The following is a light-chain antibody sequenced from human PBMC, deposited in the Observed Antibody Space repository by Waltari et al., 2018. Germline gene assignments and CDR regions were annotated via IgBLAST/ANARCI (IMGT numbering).Light chain of an antibody. J-gene: IGLJ3*02. CDR3: AAWDDSLSRWL. V-gene: IGLV1-47*01. CDR1: SPNFGSTS. Sequence: QSVLTQPPSASGTPGQRAPLPCSARSPNFGSTSVNRYQHVPGAAPKLLIYRNNQRPAGVPDRFSGSKSGTSASLAISGLRSEDEADYYCAAWDDSLSRWLLGGGTKLTVL. CDR2: RNN.